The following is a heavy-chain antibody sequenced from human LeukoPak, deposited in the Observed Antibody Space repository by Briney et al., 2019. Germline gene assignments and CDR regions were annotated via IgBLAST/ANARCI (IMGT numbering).Heavy chain of an antibody. CDR2: ISGSDGTT. V-gene: IGHV3-23*01. CDR1: GFTFSSYA. CDR3: AKPDCSYTDCYRPTY. Sequence: GGSLRLSCAASGFTFSSYAMNWIRQAPGKGLEWVSAISGSDGTTYYADSVKGRFTISRDNSKNTLYLQMNSLRAEDTAVYYCAKPDCSYTDCYRPTYWGQGTLVTFSS. D-gene: IGHD2-2*02. J-gene: IGHJ4*02.